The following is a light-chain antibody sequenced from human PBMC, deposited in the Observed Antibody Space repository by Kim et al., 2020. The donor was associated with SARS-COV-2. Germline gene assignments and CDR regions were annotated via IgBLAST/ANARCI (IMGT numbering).Light chain of an antibody. CDR2: DVN. CDR3: SSYASSVTWV. V-gene: IGLV2-14*03. CDR1: RSDVGGYNY. Sequence: QSALTQPASVSGSPGQSITISCTGTRSDVGGYNYVSWYQQHPGKAPKLMIYDVNNRPSGISNSFSGSKSGNTASLTISGLQAEDEADYYCSSYASSVTWVFGGGTKVTVL. J-gene: IGLJ3*02.